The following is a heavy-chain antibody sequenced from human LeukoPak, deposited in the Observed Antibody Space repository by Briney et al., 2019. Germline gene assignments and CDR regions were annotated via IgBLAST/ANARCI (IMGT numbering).Heavy chain of an antibody. CDR2: INQDGSEK. CDR3: ARDEYNWNVDAFDI. CDR1: GFTFDDYG. J-gene: IGHJ3*02. Sequence: PGGSLRLSCAASGFTFDDYGLSWVRQVPGKGLEWVANINQDGSEKYYVDSVKGRCTISRDNAKNSLYLQMNSLRAEDTAVYYCARDEYNWNVDAFDIWGQGTMVTVSS. V-gene: IGHV3-7*01. D-gene: IGHD1-20*01.